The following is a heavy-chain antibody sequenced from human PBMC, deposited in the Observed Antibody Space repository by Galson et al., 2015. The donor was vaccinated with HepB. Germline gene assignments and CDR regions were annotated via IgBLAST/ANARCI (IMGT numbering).Heavy chain of an antibody. J-gene: IGHJ4*02. Sequence: SVKVSCKASGGTFSSYAISWVRQAPGQGLEWMGRIIPILGIANYAQKFQGRVTITADKSTSTAYMELSSLRSEDTAVYYCARGPGSDGYNHWGQGTLVTVSS. V-gene: IGHV1-69*04. D-gene: IGHD5-24*01. CDR2: IIPILGIA. CDR3: ARGPGSDGYNH. CDR1: GGTFSSYA.